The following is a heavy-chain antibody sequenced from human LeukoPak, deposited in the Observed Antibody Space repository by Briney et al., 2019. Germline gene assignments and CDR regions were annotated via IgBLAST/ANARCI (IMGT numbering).Heavy chain of an antibody. Sequence: GASVKVSCKASGYTFTGHYMHWVRQAPGQGLEWMGWINPNSGGTNYAQKFQGRVTMTRDTSISTAYMELSRLRSDDTAVYYCAREAEGTMIVVVSLDYWGQGTLVTISS. V-gene: IGHV1-2*02. CDR2: INPNSGGT. CDR1: GYTFTGHY. J-gene: IGHJ4*02. CDR3: AREAEGTMIVVVSLDY. D-gene: IGHD3-22*01.